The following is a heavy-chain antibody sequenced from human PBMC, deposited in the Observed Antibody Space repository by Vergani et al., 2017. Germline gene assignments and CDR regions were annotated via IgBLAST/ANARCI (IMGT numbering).Heavy chain of an antibody. CDR2: IYYSGST. D-gene: IGHD6-19*01. Sequence: QVQLQESGPGLVKPSQTLSLTCTVSCGSISSGDYYWSWIRQPPGKGLEWIGYIYYSGSTYYNPSLKSRVTISVDTSKNQFSLKLSSVTAADTAVYYCARQTGAYSSGQDGMDVWGQGTTVTVSS. V-gene: IGHV4-30-4*08. CDR3: ARQTGAYSSGQDGMDV. J-gene: IGHJ6*02. CDR1: CGSISSGDYY.